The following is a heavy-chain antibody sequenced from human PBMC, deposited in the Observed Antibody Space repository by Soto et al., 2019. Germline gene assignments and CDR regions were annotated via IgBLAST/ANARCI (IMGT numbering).Heavy chain of an antibody. CDR2: IYYSGST. CDR3: ARLWGYSSGRAGDY. D-gene: IGHD6-19*01. Sequence: SETLSLTCTVSGGSISSSSYYWGWIRQPPGKGLEWIGSIYYSGSTYYNPSLKSRVTISVDTSKNQFSLKLSSVTAADTAVYYCARLWGYSSGRAGDYWGQGTLVTVSS. V-gene: IGHV4-39*01. CDR1: GGSISSSSYY. J-gene: IGHJ4*02.